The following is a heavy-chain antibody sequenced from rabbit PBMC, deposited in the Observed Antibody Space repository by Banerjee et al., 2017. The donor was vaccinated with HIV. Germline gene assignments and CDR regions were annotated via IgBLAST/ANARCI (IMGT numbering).Heavy chain of an antibody. CDR3: ARDLAGVTGWNFNL. CDR1: GIDFSDYG. D-gene: IGHD4-1*01. V-gene: IGHV1S45*01. Sequence: QEQLVESGGGLVTLGGSLKLSCKASGIDFSDYGISWVRQAPGKGLEWIACIYAGGSAFTAYASWAKGRFTISKTSSTTVTLQMTSLTAADTATYFCARDLAGVTGWNFNLWGQGTLVTVS. J-gene: IGHJ4*01. CDR2: IYAGGSAFT.